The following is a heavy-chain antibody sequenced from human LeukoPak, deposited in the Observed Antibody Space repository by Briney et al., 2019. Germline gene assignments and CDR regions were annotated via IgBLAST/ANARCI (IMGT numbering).Heavy chain of an antibody. V-gene: IGHV3-48*04. CDR1: GFTFSSYS. CDR3: ARVTTGTGEYYFDY. CDR2: ISSSSSTI. J-gene: IGHJ4*02. Sequence: PGGSLRLSCAASGFTFSSYSMNWVRQAPGKGLEWVSYISSSSSTIYYADSVKGRFTISRDNAKNSLYLQMNSLRADDTAVYYCARVTTGTGEYYFDYWGQGTLVTVSS. D-gene: IGHD1-1*01.